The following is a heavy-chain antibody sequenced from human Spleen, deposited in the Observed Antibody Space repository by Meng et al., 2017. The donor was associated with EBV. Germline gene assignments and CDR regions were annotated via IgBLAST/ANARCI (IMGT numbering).Heavy chain of an antibody. V-gene: IGHV1-2*06. J-gene: IGHJ4*02. Sequence: QVQLLQSGAEVKKPGASVKVSCTASGYNITDYHIHWVRQAPGQGLEWMGRINPTTGGTNFAQKFQGRFTMTRDTSITTAYMELTRLTSDDTAFYYCASDTLTGYYIDYWGQGTLVTVSS. CDR3: ASDTLTGYYIDY. CDR1: GYNITDYH. D-gene: IGHD3-9*01. CDR2: INPTTGGT.